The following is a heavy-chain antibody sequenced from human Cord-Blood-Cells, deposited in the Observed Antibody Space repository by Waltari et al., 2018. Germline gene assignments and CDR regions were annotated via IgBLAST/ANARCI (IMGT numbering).Heavy chain of an antibody. D-gene: IGHD3-22*01. CDR1: GFSGSSNS. J-gene: IGHJ4*02. CDR3: ARGIDDSSGYYDY. Sequence: EVQLVESGGGLIQPGGSLSLSCAASGFSGSSNSMSWVRQAPGKGLEWVSFIYSGCSTYYADSVKGRFTISRDNSKNTLYLQMNSLRAEDTAVYYCARGIDDSSGYYDYWGQGTLVTVSS. V-gene: IGHV3-53*01. CDR2: IYSGCST.